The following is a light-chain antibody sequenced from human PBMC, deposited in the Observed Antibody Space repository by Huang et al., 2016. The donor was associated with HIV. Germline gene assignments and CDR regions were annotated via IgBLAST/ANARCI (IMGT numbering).Light chain of an antibody. Sequence: DIQMTQSPSSLSASVGDRVTITCRASQNIGTSLNWYQQKPGQAPKLLIYATFTLQSGFPSRFGGGGSGTAFTLTINSLHPEDFATYYCQQSQSPPRTFGQGTKVEI. CDR3: QQSQSPPRT. J-gene: IGKJ1*01. V-gene: IGKV1-39*01. CDR1: QNIGTS. CDR2: ATF.